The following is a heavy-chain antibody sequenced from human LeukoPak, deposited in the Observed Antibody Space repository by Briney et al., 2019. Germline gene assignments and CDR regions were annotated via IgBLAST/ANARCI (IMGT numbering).Heavy chain of an antibody. V-gene: IGHV4-34*01. Sequence: SETLSLTCAVYGGSFSGYYWSWIRQPPGKGLEWIGEINHSGSTNYNPSLKSRVTISVDTSKNQFSLKLSSVTAADTAVYYCARLTVYDFWSVDWGQGTLVTVSS. CDR3: ARLTVYDFWSVD. J-gene: IGHJ4*02. CDR1: GGSFSGYY. CDR2: INHSGST. D-gene: IGHD3-3*01.